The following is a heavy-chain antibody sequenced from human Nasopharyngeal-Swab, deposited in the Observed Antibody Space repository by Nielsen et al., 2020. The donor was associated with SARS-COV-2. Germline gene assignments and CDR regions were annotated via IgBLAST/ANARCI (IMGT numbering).Heavy chain of an antibody. Sequence: RQAPGKGLEWIGYIYYSGSTNYNPSLKSRVTISVDTSKNQFSLKLSSVTAADMAVYYCARYSLWLPVNWFDPWGQGTLVTVSS. CDR3: ARYSLWLPVNWFDP. J-gene: IGHJ5*02. CDR2: IYYSGST. D-gene: IGHD5-18*01. V-gene: IGHV4-59*01.